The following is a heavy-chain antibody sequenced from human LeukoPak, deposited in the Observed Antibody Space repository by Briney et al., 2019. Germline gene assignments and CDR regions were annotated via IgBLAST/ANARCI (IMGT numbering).Heavy chain of an antibody. V-gene: IGHV3-74*01. CDR3: VGDLLIGGGSWSVPSLDS. CDR2: INVDGSRK. J-gene: IGHJ4*02. D-gene: IGHD1-14*01. Sequence: GGSLRLSCAASGFIFSNYWMHWVRQVPGKGLLWVSRINVDGSRKIYADSVKGRFAISRDNAKNTVSLQMNSLRVDDTAVYYCVGDLLIGGGSWSVPSLDSRGQGILVTVSS. CDR1: GFIFSNYW.